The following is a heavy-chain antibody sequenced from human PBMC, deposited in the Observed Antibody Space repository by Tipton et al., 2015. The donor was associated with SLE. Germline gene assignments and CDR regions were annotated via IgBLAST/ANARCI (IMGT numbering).Heavy chain of an antibody. CDR2: IYHSGRS. Sequence: TLSLTCAVSGGSISSSNWWSWVRQPPGKGLEWIGEIYHSGRSNYNPSLKSRVTISVDTSKNQFSLKLSSVTAADTAVYYCAREGEYYYDNSGRDAFDIWGQGTMVTVSS. CDR1: GGSISSSNW. CDR3: AREGEYYYDNSGRDAFDI. V-gene: IGHV4-4*02. D-gene: IGHD3-22*01. J-gene: IGHJ3*02.